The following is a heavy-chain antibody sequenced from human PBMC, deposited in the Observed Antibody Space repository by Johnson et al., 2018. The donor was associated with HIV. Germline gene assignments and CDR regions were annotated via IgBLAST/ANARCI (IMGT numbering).Heavy chain of an antibody. V-gene: IGHV3-30*02. J-gene: IGHJ3*02. CDR2: IRYDGSNQ. CDR3: ARDRQAVRGTFDI. D-gene: IGHD6-19*01. CDR1: RFTFSTYG. Sequence: VQLVESGGGVVQPGGSLRLSCAASRFTFSTYGMHWVRQAPGKGLEWVAFIRYDGSNQYYAASVKGRFTISRDNAKNSLYLQMNSLRAEDTALYYCARDRQAVRGTFDIWGQGTMVTVSS.